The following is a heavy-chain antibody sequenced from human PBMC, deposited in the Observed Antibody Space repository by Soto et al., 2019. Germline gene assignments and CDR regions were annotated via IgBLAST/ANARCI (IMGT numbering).Heavy chain of an antibody. J-gene: IGHJ4*02. Sequence: QVQLVESGGGVVQPGRSLRLSCAASGFTFSSYGMHWVRQAPGKGLEWVAVISYDGSNKYYADSVKGRFTISRDNSKNTLYLQMNSLRAEDTAVYYCAKDRDLRLDYWGQGTLVTVSS. CDR1: GFTFSSYG. CDR2: ISYDGSNK. CDR3: AKDRDLRLDY. V-gene: IGHV3-30*18.